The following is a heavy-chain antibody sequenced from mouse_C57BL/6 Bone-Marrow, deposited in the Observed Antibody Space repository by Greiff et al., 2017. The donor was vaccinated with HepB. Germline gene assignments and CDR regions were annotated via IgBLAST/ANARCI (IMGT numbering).Heavy chain of an antibody. CDR2: IYPRSGNT. V-gene: IGHV1-81*01. Sequence: QVQLQQSGAELARPGASVKLSCKASGYTFTSYGISWVKQRTGQGLEWIGEIYPRSGNTYYNEKFKGKATLTADKSSSTAYMELRSLTSEDSAVYFCARRGGDYDVFSWFAYWGQGTLVTVSA. D-gene: IGHD2-4*01. CDR1: GYTFTSYG. CDR3: ARRGGDYDVFSWFAY. J-gene: IGHJ3*01.